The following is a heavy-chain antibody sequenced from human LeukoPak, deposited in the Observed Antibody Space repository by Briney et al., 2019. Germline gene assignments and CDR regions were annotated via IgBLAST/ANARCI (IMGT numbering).Heavy chain of an antibody. CDR1: GFTFGTYW. CDR2: IKYDGSEK. Sequence: PGGPLRLSCVDFGFTFGTYWMTWVRQPPGKGLEWVANIKYDGSEKYYVDSVKGRFTISRDNAKNSLYLQMNSLRAEDTAVYYCARDVGLSGYDLLDFWGQGTLVTVSS. V-gene: IGHV3-7*01. D-gene: IGHD5-12*01. J-gene: IGHJ4*02. CDR3: ARDVGLSGYDLLDF.